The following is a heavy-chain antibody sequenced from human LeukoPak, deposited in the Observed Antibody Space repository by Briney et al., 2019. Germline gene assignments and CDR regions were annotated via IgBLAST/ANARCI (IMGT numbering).Heavy chain of an antibody. Sequence: GASVKVSCKASGGTFSSYAISWVRQAPGQGLEWMGGIIPIFGTANYAQKFQGRVTITADKSTSTAYMELSSLRSEDTAVYYCARDCGYSSSWYAFDIWGQGTMVTVSS. CDR2: IIPIFGTA. J-gene: IGHJ3*02. D-gene: IGHD6-13*01. V-gene: IGHV1-69*06. CDR1: GGTFSSYA. CDR3: ARDCGYSSSWYAFDI.